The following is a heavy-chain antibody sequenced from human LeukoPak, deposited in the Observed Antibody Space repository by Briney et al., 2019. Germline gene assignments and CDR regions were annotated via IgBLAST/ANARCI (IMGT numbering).Heavy chain of an antibody. V-gene: IGHV3-23*01. J-gene: IGHJ4*02. D-gene: IGHD3-10*01. CDR2: ISGSGGST. CDR1: GFTFSSYG. Sequence: PGGSLRLSCAASGFTFSSYGMSWVRQAPGKGLEWVSAISGSGGSTYYADSVKGRFTISRDNSKNTLYLQMNSLRAEDTAVYYCAYLWFGEFNNYWGQGTLVTVSS. CDR3: AYLWFGEFNNY.